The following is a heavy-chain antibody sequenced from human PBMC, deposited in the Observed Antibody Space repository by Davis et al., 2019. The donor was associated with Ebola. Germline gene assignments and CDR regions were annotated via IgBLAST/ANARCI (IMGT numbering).Heavy chain of an antibody. CDR1: GGSISSYY. CDR3: AGQSGVRATDWNFDL. J-gene: IGHJ2*01. D-gene: IGHD1-26*01. CDR2: IHYIGST. V-gene: IGHV4-59*01. Sequence: PSETLSLTCTVSGGSISSYYWSWIRQPPGKGLEWIGYIHYIGSTSYNPSLKSRVTISVDTSKNQFSLKLSSVTAADTAIYFCAGQSGVRATDWNFDLWGRGTLVTVSS.